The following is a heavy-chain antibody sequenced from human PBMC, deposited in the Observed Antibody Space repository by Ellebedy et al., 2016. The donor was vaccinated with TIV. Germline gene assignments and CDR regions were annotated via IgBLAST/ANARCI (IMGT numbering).Heavy chain of an antibody. CDR3: ARVHYDSSGYLFDY. D-gene: IGHD3-22*01. Sequence: SETLSLTXTVSGGSISSYYWSWIRQPPGKGLEWIGYIYYSGSTNYNPSLKSRVTISVDTSKNQFSLKLSSVTAADTAVYYCARVHYDSSGYLFDYWGQGTLVTVSS. CDR1: GGSISSYY. V-gene: IGHV4-59*12. CDR2: IYYSGST. J-gene: IGHJ4*02.